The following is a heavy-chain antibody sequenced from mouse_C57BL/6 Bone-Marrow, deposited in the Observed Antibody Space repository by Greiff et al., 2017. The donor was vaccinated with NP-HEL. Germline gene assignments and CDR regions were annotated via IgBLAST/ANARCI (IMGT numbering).Heavy chain of an antibody. Sequence: QLQQSGPELVKPGASVKISCKASGYAFSSSWMNWVKQRPGKGLEWIGRIYPGDGDTNYNGKFKGKATLTADKSSSTAYMQLSSLTSEDSAVYFCARFTVVPDYWGQGTTLTVSS. CDR1: GYAFSSSW. CDR3: ARFTVVPDY. V-gene: IGHV1-82*01. J-gene: IGHJ2*01. D-gene: IGHD1-1*01. CDR2: IYPGDGDT.